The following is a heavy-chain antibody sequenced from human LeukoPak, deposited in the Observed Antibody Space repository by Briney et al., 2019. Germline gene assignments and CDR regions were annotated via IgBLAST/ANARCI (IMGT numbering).Heavy chain of an antibody. Sequence: PGGSLRLSCAASGFPVNKYEMHWVRQAPGKGLEWVSYIDAGATSTNYADSVWGRLTLSRDNAQNSVHLQMNSLRDEDTAVYYCVRGRLLRSTKYFDYWGQGALVTVSS. J-gene: IGHJ4*02. CDR1: GFPVNKYE. D-gene: IGHD2-21*02. V-gene: IGHV3-48*03. CDR3: VRGRLLRSTKYFDY. CDR2: IDAGATST.